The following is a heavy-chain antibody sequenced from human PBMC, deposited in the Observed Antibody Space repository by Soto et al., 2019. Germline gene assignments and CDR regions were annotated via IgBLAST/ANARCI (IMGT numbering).Heavy chain of an antibody. CDR1: GFTFSDYY. CDR3: ARGGGEIIPATMGGGYGMDV. J-gene: IGHJ6*02. D-gene: IGHD2-2*01. V-gene: IGHV3-11*05. CDR2: ISSTSIYT. Sequence: QVQLVESGGALVKPGGSLRLSCAASGFTFSDYYMSWLRQAPGKGLEWVSYISSTSIYTNYADSVKGRFTISRDTAKNSLYLQMDRLTAEATVVYYCARGGGEIIPATMGGGYGMDVWGQGTTVTVSS.